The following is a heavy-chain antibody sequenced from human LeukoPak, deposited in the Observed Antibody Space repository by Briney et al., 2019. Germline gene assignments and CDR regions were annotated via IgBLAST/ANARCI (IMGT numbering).Heavy chain of an antibody. Sequence: SETLSLTCTVPGGSISSYYWSSIRQPPGKGLEWIGYIYYSGSTNYNPSLKSRVTISVDTSKNQFSLKLSSVTAADTAVYYCARGGPTHGSGSYYLDYWGQGTLVTVSS. J-gene: IGHJ4*02. CDR1: GGSISSYY. CDR3: ARGGPTHGSGSYYLDY. V-gene: IGHV4-59*01. CDR2: IYYSGST. D-gene: IGHD3-10*01.